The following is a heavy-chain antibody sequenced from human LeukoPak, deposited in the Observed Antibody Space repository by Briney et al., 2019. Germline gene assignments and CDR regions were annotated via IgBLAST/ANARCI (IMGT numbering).Heavy chain of an antibody. Sequence: SETLSLTCTVSGGSISSYYWSWIRQPPGKGLEWIGYIYYSGSTNYNPSLKSRVTISVDTSKNQFSLKLSSVTATDTAVYYCAREEGDSSGYYNWFDPWGQGTLVTVSS. J-gene: IGHJ5*02. CDR2: IYYSGST. CDR3: AREEGDSSGYYNWFDP. CDR1: GGSISSYY. V-gene: IGHV4-59*01. D-gene: IGHD3-22*01.